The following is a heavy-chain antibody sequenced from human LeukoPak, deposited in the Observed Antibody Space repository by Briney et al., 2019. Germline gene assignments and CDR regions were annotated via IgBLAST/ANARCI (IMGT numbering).Heavy chain of an antibody. CDR1: GGSISSYY. D-gene: IGHD4-23*01. CDR2: IYYSGST. J-gene: IGHJ4*02. CDR3: ARVDYGGAFWDY. V-gene: IGHV4-59*08. Sequence: SETLSLTCTVSGGSISSYYWSWIRQPPGKGLEWTGYIYYSGSTNYNPSLKSRVTISVDTSKNQFSLKLSSVTAADTAVHYCARVDYGGAFWDYWGQGTLVTVSS.